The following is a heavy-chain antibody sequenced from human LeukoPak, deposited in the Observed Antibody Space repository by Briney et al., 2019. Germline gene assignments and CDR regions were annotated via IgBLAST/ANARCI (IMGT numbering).Heavy chain of an antibody. J-gene: IGHJ6*03. CDR2: INHSGST. CDR3: ARVSRAYYGSGSPYYYMDV. D-gene: IGHD3-10*01. CDR1: GGSFSGYY. Sequence: PSETLSLTCAVYGGSFSGYYWSWIRQPPGKGLEWIGEINHSGSTNYNPSLKSRVTISVDTSKNQFSLKLSSVTAADTAVYYCARVSRAYYGSGSPYYYMDVWGKGTTVTISS. V-gene: IGHV4-34*01.